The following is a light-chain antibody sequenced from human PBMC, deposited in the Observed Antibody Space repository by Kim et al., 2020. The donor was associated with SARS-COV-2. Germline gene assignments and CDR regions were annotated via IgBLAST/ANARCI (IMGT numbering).Light chain of an antibody. CDR1: NIGGQG. CDR3: QVWDSSSDHWV. CDR2: YDS. J-gene: IGLJ3*02. V-gene: IGLV3-21*04. Sequence: AAGRAAGINFGGNNIGGQGVHWVQQKPGQAPVLVIYYDSDRPSGIPERFSGSNSGNTATLTISRVEAGDEADYYCQVWDSSSDHWVFGGGTQLTVL.